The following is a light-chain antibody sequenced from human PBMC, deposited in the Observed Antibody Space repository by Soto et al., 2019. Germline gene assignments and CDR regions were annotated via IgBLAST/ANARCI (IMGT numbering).Light chain of an antibody. J-gene: IGKJ1*01. Sequence: DTVMTQSPATLSVSPGERATLSCRASQSVNSNLAWYQQKSGQAPRLLIYGASTRATGIPVRFSGSGSGTEFTLTISSLQSEDSAVYCCQQYTYCPWTLGQGTKV. V-gene: IGKV3-15*01. CDR3: QQYTYCPWT. CDR1: QSVNSN. CDR2: GAS.